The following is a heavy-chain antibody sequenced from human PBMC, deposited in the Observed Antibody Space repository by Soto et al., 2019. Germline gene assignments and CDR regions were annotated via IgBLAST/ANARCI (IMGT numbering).Heavy chain of an antibody. V-gene: IGHV1-2*02. Sequence: ASVKVSCKASGYTFTGYYMHWVLQAPGQGLEWMGWINPNSGGTNYAQKFQGRVTMTRDTSISTAYMELSRLRSDDTAVYYCARGGNFWSGYYDGDGMDVWGQGTTVTVS. CDR1: GYTFTGYY. CDR2: INPNSGGT. J-gene: IGHJ6*02. D-gene: IGHD3-3*01. CDR3: ARGGNFWSGYYDGDGMDV.